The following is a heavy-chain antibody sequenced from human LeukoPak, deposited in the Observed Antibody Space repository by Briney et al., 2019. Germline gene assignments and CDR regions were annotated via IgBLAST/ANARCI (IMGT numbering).Heavy chain of an antibody. CDR3: ARAYGARPYYYFDS. Sequence: KPSETLSLTCTVSGGSVSSSSFYWGWIRLPPGKGLEWIGAIYYSGSAYYNPSLKSRVTISVDTSKNQFSLKVTSVTDADTAVYYCARAYGARPYYYFDSWGQGTLVTVSS. V-gene: IGHV4-39*01. D-gene: IGHD4-17*01. CDR2: IYYSGSA. J-gene: IGHJ4*02. CDR1: GGSVSSSSFY.